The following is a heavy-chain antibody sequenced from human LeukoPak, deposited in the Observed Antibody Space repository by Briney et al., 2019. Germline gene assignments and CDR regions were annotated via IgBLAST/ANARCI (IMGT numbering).Heavy chain of an antibody. CDR1: GGSFSGYY. CDR2: INHRGST. CDR3: ARVDRKRKQLNDY. V-gene: IGHV4-34*01. J-gene: IGHJ4*02. Sequence: SETLSLTCAVYGGSFSGYYWSWIRQPPGKGLEWIGEINHRGSTNYNPSLKSRVTISVDTSKNQCSLKLSSVTAADRAVYYCARVDRKRKQLNDYWGQGTLVTVSS. D-gene: IGHD5-18*01.